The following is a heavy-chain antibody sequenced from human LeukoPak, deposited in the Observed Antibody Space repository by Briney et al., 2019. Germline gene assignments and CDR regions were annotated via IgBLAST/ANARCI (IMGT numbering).Heavy chain of an antibody. CDR2: INPKSGDP. D-gene: IGHD4-11*01. CDR1: GYRFTGYC. CDR3: ARDPGHDTSNYGGLDF. V-gene: IGHV1-2*02. Sequence: GASVKVSCKTSGYRFTGYCMHWVRQAPGQGLEWMGWINPKSGDPIYVQKFQGRVTLTRDTSIGTVYLELSSLKSDDTAVYYCARDPGHDTSNYGGLDFWGQGTLSPSPQ. J-gene: IGHJ4*02.